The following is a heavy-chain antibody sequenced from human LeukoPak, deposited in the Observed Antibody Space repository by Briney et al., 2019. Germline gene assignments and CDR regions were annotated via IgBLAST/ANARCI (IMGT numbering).Heavy chain of an antibody. V-gene: IGHV3-30*18. CDR3: AKDGEGGSYPRHIDY. D-gene: IGHD1-26*01. CDR2: ISYDGSNK. Sequence: GGSLTLSCAASGFTFSSYGMHWVRQAPGKGLEWVAVISYDGSNKYYADSVKGRFTISRDNSKNTLYLQMNSLRAEDTAVYYCAKDGEGGSYPRHIDYWGQGTLVTVSS. J-gene: IGHJ4*02. CDR1: GFTFSSYG.